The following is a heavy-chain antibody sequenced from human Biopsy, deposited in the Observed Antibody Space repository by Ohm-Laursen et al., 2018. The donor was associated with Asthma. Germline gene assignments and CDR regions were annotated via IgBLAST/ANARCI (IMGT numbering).Heavy chain of an antibody. Sequence: TLSLTCIVSGDAMSTSGSYWGWVRQSPGKGLEWIGSIYYSGRTYYNPSLESRVTKSANTSKNQFSLKGTSVTAADTAVYYCARAVSSSSYWYFDLWGRGDLVTVSS. D-gene: IGHD6-6*01. J-gene: IGHJ2*01. CDR1: GDAMSTSGSY. CDR2: IYYSGRT. CDR3: ARAVSSSSYWYFDL. V-gene: IGHV4-39*02.